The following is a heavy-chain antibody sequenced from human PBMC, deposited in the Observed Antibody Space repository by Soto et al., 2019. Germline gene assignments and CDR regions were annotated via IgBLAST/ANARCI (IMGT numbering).Heavy chain of an antibody. Sequence: QVQLVQSGAEVKKPGASVKVSCKASGYTFTSYAMHWVRQAPGQRLEWMGGINAGNGNTKYSQKFQGRATITRAPSASPAYIDLSSLRAEDTAVYYCATSLTKQTSGYSSYYFDSWGHGPLVTVSS. CDR2: INAGNGNT. CDR1: GYTFTSYA. CDR3: ATSLTKQTSGYSSYYFDS. D-gene: IGHD3-22*01. J-gene: IGHJ4*01. V-gene: IGHV1-3*01.